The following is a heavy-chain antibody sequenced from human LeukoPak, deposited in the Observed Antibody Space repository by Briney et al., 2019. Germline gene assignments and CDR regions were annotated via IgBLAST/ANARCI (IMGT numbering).Heavy chain of an antibody. CDR3: VIGWDSSTSCYRCFNY. J-gene: IGHJ4*02. V-gene: IGHV5-51*01. D-gene: IGHD2-2*01. CDR1: GYSFNNYW. Sequence: GEDLKTPCEGSGYSFNNYWIGWVRPMPGKGLEVMGVIYPDDSDTQYIPHSQGQVTISADKSIVTAYLQLSSLKASDTAMYYCVIGWDSSTSCYRCFNYWGQGTLVTVSS. CDR2: IYPDDSDT.